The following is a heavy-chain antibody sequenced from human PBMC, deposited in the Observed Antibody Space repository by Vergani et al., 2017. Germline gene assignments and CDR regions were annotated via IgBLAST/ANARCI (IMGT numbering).Heavy chain of an antibody. J-gene: IGHJ4*02. D-gene: IGHD6-19*01. CDR3: ARVSGVAVAGIYS. V-gene: IGHV4-39*07. Sequence: QLQLQESGPGLVKPSETLSLTCTVSGGSISSSSYYWGWIRQPPGKGLEWIGSIYTSGSTNYNPSLKSRVTISVDTSKNQFSLKLSSVTAADTAVYYCARVSGVAVAGIYSWGQGTLVTVSS. CDR2: IYTSGST. CDR1: GGSISSSSYY.